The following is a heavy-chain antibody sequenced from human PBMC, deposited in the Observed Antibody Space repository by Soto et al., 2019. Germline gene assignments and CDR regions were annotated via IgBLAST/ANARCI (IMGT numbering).Heavy chain of an antibody. D-gene: IGHD5-12*01. J-gene: IGHJ4*02. V-gene: IGHV4-39*01. CDR3: ARQAGGGRWYSGYDRLAY. CDR1: GGSISSSSYY. Sequence: QLQLQESGPGLVKPSETLSLTCTVSGGSISSSSYYWGWIRQPPGKGLEWIGSIYYSGSTYYNPSLKSRVTISVDTSKNQFSLKLSSVTAADTAVYYCARQAGGGRWYSGYDRLAYWGQGTLVTVSS. CDR2: IYYSGST.